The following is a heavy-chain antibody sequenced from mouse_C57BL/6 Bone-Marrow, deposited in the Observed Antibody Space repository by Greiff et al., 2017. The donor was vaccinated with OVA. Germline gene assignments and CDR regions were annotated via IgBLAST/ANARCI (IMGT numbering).Heavy chain of an antibody. V-gene: IGHV1-4*01. CDR2: IDPTNDYT. J-gene: IGHJ2*01. CDR1: GYTFTSYT. CDR3: TSGYYFDY. Sequence: QVQLQQSGAELARPGASVKMSCKASGYTFTSYTIHWVKQRPGQGLEWIGYIDPTNDYTNYNQKFKGKATLTADKSSSTAYMQLSSLTSEDSAVYYCTSGYYFDYWGRGTTITVSS.